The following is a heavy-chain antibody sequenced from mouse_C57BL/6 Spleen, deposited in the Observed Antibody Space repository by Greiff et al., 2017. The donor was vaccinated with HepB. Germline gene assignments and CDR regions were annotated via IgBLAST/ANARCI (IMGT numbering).Heavy chain of an antibody. Sequence: QVQLQQPGAELVKPGASVKMSCKASGYTFTSYWITWVKQRPGQGLEWIGDIYPGSGSTNYNEKFKSKATLTVDTSSSTAYMQLSSLTSEDSAVYYYARFPIYYYGSSSYFDYWGQGTTLTVSS. CDR1: GYTFTSYW. CDR2: IYPGSGST. V-gene: IGHV1-55*01. J-gene: IGHJ2*01. D-gene: IGHD1-1*01. CDR3: ARFPIYYYGSSSYFDY.